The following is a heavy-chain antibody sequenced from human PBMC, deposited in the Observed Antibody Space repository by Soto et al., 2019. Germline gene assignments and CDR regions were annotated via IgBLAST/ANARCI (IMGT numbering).Heavy chain of an antibody. J-gene: IGHJ4*02. V-gene: IGHV3-23*01. CDR1: GFTFSSYG. CDR2: IRSDGDTT. Sequence: EVQVLESGGGLVQPGGSLRLSCAASGFTFSSYGMNWVRQAPGKGLEWVSGIRSDGDTTYNADSVKGRFTVSRDTSKNRGDLQMNSLRAEDTAVYYCAKGKGVGATPDGANCWGQGTLVTVSS. CDR3: AKGKGVGATPDGANC. D-gene: IGHD1-26*01.